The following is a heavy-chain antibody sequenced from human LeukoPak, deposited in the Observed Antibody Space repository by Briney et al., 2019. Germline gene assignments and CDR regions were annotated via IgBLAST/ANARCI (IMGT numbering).Heavy chain of an antibody. D-gene: IGHD4-23*01. J-gene: IGHJ4*02. CDR1: GASINSYY. V-gene: IGHV4-59*08. CDR2: GYYSGTT. Sequence: SETLSLTCTVSGASINSYYWSWIRQPPGKGLEWIGYGYYSGTTNYNASLRSRVTISVDTSKNQFSLKLSSVTAADTAVYYCAKRGGDSGTFDSWGQGTLVTVSS. CDR3: AKRGGDSGTFDS.